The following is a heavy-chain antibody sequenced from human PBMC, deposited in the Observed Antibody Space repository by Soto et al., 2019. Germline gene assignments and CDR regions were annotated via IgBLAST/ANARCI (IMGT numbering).Heavy chain of an antibody. V-gene: IGHV4-4*08. Sequence: PSETLSLTCTVSGGSISNYYWSWVRQPPGKGLEWIGYIYDSGSTNYNPSLKSRVTISVDTSKNQFSLKLSSVTAADTAVYYCATSNWFDPWGQGTLVT. CDR1: GGSISNYY. J-gene: IGHJ5*02. CDR3: ATSNWFDP. CDR2: IYDSGST.